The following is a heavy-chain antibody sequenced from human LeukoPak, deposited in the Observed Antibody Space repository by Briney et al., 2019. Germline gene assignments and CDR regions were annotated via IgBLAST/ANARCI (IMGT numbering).Heavy chain of an antibody. CDR1: GGSISSYY. J-gene: IGHJ4*02. CDR3: ARLGYGGNSGGFDY. V-gene: IGHV4-59*08. D-gene: IGHD4-23*01. Sequence: SETLSLTCTVSGGSISSYYWSWIRQPPGKGLEWIGYIYYSGSTNYNPSLKSRVTISVDTSKNQFSLKLSSVTAADTAVYYCARLGYGGNSGGFDYWGQGTLVTASS. CDR2: IYYSGST.